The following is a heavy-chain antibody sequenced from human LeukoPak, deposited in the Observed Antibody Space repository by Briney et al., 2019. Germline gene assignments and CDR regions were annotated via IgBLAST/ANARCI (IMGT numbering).Heavy chain of an antibody. J-gene: IGHJ4*02. CDR3: ARGGEDTAMVY. D-gene: IGHD5-18*01. CDR2: ISYDGSNK. Sequence: PGGSLRLSCAASGFTFSSYAMHWVRQAPGQGLEWVAVISYDGSNKYYADSEKGRFTITRDNSKNTLYLQMNSLRAEDTAVYYCARGGEDTAMVYWGQGTLVTVSS. V-gene: IGHV3-30*04. CDR1: GFTFSSYA.